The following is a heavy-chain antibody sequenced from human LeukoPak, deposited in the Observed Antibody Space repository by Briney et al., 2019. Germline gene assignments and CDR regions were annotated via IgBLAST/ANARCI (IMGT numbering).Heavy chain of an antibody. V-gene: IGHV1-46*01. CDR1: GYTFTSYY. CDR3: ARVPGDSRVVYYFDY. D-gene: IGHD2-21*02. CDR2: INPSGGST. Sequence: GASVKVSCKASGYTFTSYYMHWVRQAPGQGLEWMGIINPSGGSTSYAQKFQGRVTMTRDTSTSTVYMELSSLRSEDTAVYYCARVPGDSRVVYYFDYWGQGTLVTVSS. J-gene: IGHJ4*02.